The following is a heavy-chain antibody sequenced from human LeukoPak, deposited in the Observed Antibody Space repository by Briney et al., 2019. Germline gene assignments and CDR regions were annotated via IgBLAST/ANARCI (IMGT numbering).Heavy chain of an antibody. J-gene: IGHJ5*02. CDR3: ARDRGRYCSGGSCYSNNWFDP. CDR1: GGSISSYY. CDR2: IYTSGST. D-gene: IGHD2-15*01. Sequence: SETLSLTCTVSGGSISSYYWSWIRQPAGKGLEWIGRIYTSGSTNYNPSLKSRVTMSVDTPKNQFSLKLSSVTAADTAVYYCARDRGRYCSGGSCYSNNWFDPWGQGTLVTVSS. V-gene: IGHV4-4*07.